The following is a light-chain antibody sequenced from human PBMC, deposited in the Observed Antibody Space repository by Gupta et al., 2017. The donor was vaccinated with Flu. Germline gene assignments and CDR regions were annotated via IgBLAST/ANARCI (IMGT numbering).Light chain of an antibody. CDR2: SNN. CDR3: AAWDDSLNGFWV. V-gene: IGLV1-44*01. J-gene: IGLJ3*02. Sequence: QSVLTQPPSASETPGQRVTISCSGSSSNIGSNTVNWYQQLPGTAPKLLIYSNNQRPSGVPDRFSGSKSGTSASLATSGLQSEDEADYYCAAWDDSLNGFWVFGGGTKLTVL. CDR1: SSNIGSNT.